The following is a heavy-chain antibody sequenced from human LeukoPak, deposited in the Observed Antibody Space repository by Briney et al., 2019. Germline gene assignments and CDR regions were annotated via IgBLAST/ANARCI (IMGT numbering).Heavy chain of an antibody. CDR1: RFTFSSYT. J-gene: IGHJ6*03. V-gene: IGHV3-23*01. Sequence: GGSLRLSCAASRFTFSSYTMSWVRQAPGKGLGWVSAISGSGDSTYYADCVKGRFTTSKDNSQNKVSLQANNLRTEDTALYNCAKTSLSDASGHYYYMDVWGKGTTVTVSS. D-gene: IGHD3-3*01. CDR2: ISGSGDST. CDR3: AKTSLSDASGHYYYMDV.